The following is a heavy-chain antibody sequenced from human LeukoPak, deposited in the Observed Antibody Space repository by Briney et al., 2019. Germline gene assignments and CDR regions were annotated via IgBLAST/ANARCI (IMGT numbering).Heavy chain of an antibody. D-gene: IGHD3-22*01. CDR1: GFTFSSYA. Sequence: AGGSLRLSCAASGFTFSSYAMHWVRQAPGKGLEWVAVISYDGSNKYYADSVKGRFTISRDNSKNTLYLQMNSLRAEDTAVYYCARDRGALVFTQVDYWGQGTLVTVSS. V-gene: IGHV3-30-3*01. CDR3: ARDRGALVFTQVDY. CDR2: ISYDGSNK. J-gene: IGHJ4*02.